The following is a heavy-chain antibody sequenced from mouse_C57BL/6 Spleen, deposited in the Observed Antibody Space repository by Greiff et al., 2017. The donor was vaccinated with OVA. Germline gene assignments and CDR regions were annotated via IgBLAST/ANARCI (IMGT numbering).Heavy chain of an antibody. Sequence: EVKLMESGGGLVKPGGSLKLSCAASGFTFSSYAMPWVRQTPEQRLEWVATISDGGSYTYYPDNVKGRFTISRDNANNNLYLQMSHLKSEDTAMYYCASDTTVVATGFDYWGQGTTLTVSS. CDR1: GFTFSSYA. D-gene: IGHD1-1*01. V-gene: IGHV5-4*03. J-gene: IGHJ2*01. CDR2: ISDGGSYT. CDR3: ASDTTVVATGFDY.